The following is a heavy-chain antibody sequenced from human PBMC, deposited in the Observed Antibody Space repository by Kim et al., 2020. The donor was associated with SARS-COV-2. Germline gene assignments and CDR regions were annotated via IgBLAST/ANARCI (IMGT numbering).Heavy chain of an antibody. V-gene: IGHV3-74*01. Sequence: NNANYADSGKGRFTISRDNAKNTLYMQMNSLRAEDAAVYYCTRGISISSLWGQGTLVTVSS. CDR3: TRGISISSL. D-gene: IGHD6-6*01. CDR2: NNA. J-gene: IGHJ4*02.